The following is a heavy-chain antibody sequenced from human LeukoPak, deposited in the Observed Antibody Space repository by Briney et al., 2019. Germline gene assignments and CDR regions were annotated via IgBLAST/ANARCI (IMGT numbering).Heavy chain of an antibody. J-gene: IGHJ6*03. D-gene: IGHD1-26*01. V-gene: IGHV4-39*01. Sequence: PSETPSLTCTVSGGSISTTGYHWGWIRQPPGKGLEWIGSIYHSGGTYYNPSLKSRVTISVDTSNNQFSVKLSSVTAADTAMYYCARHLGASYRYNYYYMGVWGKGTTVTVSS. CDR1: GGSISTTGYH. CDR3: ARHLGASYRYNYYYMGV. CDR2: IYHSGGT.